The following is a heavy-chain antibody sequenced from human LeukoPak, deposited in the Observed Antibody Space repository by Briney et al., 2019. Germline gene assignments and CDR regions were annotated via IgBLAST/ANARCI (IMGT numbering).Heavy chain of an antibody. V-gene: IGHV4-39*07. D-gene: IGHD3-10*01. CDR3: ARAKGWITMVRGVIIFAGMDV. J-gene: IGHJ6*03. Sequence: SETLSLTCTVSGGSISSSSYYWGWIRQPPGKGLEWIGSIYYSGSTYYNPSLKSRVTISVDTSKNQFSLKLSSVTAADTAVYYCARAKGWITMVRGVIIFAGMDVWGKGTTVTISS. CDR2: IYYSGST. CDR1: GGSISSSSYY.